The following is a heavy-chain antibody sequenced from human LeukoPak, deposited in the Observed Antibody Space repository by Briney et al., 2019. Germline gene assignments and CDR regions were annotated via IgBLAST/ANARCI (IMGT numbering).Heavy chain of an antibody. V-gene: IGHV4-34*01. CDR2: INHSGGT. J-gene: IGHJ4*02. Sequence: PSETLSLTCAVYGGSFSGYYWSWIRQPPGKGLEWIGEINHSGGTNYNPSLKSRVTISVDTSKNQFSLKLSSVTAADTAVYYCARAPGYSSGWPFDYWGQGTLVTVSS. D-gene: IGHD6-19*01. CDR3: ARAPGYSSGWPFDY. CDR1: GGSFSGYY.